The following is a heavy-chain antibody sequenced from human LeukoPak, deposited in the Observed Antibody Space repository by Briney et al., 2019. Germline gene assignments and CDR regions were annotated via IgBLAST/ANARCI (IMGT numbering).Heavy chain of an antibody. CDR1: GFTLSGYD. J-gene: IGHJ4*02. CDR3: ASQGSFDY. V-gene: IGHV3-30*03. CDR2: TSYDGSNR. Sequence: GGSLRLSCAASGFTLSGYDMHWVRQAPGKGLEWVALTSYDGSNRNYADSVKGRFTISRDNAKNSLYLQMNSLRAEDTAVYYCASQGSFDYWGQGTLVTVSS. D-gene: IGHD2-15*01.